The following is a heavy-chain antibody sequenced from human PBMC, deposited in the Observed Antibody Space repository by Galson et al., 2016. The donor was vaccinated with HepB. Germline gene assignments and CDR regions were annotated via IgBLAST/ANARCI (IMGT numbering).Heavy chain of an antibody. Sequence: SETLSLTCSVSDGSISNKNYYWGWIRQSPGKGLEWIGSIYYAWSTYYNPSPQSRVALFVDASQNLFSLRLSSVTAADTAVYYCARHVPPDSYYGTGKYYNVFDYWGQGSLVTVSS. J-gene: IGHJ4*02. CDR2: IYYAWST. CDR1: DGSISNKNYY. D-gene: IGHD3-10*01. CDR3: ARHVPPDSYYGTGKYYNVFDY. V-gene: IGHV4-39*01.